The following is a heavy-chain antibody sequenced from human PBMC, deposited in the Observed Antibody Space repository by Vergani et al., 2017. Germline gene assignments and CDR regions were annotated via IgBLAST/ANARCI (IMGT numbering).Heavy chain of an antibody. CDR1: GFSIDNGYY. D-gene: IGHD4-17*01. CDR3: ARGRYMTTVTRFDY. CDR2: IYHSGST. V-gene: IGHV4-38-2*01. Sequence: QVQLQESGPGLVKPSETLSLTCAVSGFSIDNGYYWAWIRQPPGKGLEWIGSIYHSGSTHYNPSLKSRVTISVDTSKNQFSLKLSSLTAADTAVYYCARGRYMTTVTRFDYWGQGTMVTVS. J-gene: IGHJ4*02.